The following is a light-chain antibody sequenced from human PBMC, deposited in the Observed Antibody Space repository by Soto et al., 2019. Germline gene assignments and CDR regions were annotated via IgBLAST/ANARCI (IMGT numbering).Light chain of an antibody. J-gene: IGKJ1*01. V-gene: IGKV1-5*03. CDR1: RVFGVW. CDR2: KAS. Sequence: DIQMTHLLPPLFELLGTKVPFLCGPIRVFGVWLAWNQQKPGTAPKLLIYKASTLQSGVPSRFSGSGSGTEFTLTISSLQPDDSATYYCQQYNDNWTFGQGTKVEIK. CDR3: QQYNDNWT.